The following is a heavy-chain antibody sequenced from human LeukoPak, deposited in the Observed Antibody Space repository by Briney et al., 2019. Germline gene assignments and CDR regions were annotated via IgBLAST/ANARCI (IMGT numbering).Heavy chain of an antibody. Sequence: SETLSLTCTVSGDSISTSNSYWGWIRQPPGKGLEWIGSIYYSGNTYYNPSLKSRVTISVDTSKNQFSLKLSSVTAADTAVYYCARGLVATGEVAYCGGDCYYYFDYWGQGTLVTVSS. CDR1: GDSISTSNSY. J-gene: IGHJ4*02. CDR3: ARGLVATGEVAYCGGDCYYYFDY. V-gene: IGHV4-39*07. CDR2: IYYSGNT. D-gene: IGHD2-21*02.